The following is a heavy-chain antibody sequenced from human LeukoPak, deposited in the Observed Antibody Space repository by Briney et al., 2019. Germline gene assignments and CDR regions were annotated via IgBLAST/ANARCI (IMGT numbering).Heavy chain of an antibody. CDR3: ARRSSSSCSDI. D-gene: IGHD6-13*01. J-gene: IGHJ3*02. CDR2: MNPNSGNT. Sequence: GASVKVSCKVSGYTFTSYDINWVRQATGQGLEWMGWMNPNSGNTGYAQKFQGRVTITRNTSISTAYMELRSLRSDDTAVYYRARRSSSSCSDIWGQGTMVTVSS. CDR1: GYTFTSYD. V-gene: IGHV1-8*03.